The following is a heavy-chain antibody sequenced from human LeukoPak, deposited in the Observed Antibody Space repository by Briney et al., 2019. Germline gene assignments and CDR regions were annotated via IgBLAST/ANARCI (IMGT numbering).Heavy chain of an antibody. CDR1: GYSFTGYY. Sequence: ASVKVSCKASGYSFTGYYMHWVRQAPGQGLEWMGWINPNSGGTNYAQKFQGRVTMTRDTSISTAYMELSRLRSDDTAVYYCVRGGYGDYTYDYWGQGTLVTVSS. CDR2: INPNSGGT. V-gene: IGHV1-2*02. J-gene: IGHJ4*02. D-gene: IGHD4-17*01. CDR3: VRGGYGDYTYDY.